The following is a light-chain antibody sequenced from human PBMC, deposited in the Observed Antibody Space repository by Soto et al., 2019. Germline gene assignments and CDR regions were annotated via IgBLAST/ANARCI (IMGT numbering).Light chain of an antibody. J-gene: IGKJ2*01. V-gene: IGKV1-5*03. CDR1: RSIGTW. CDR3: QQYNVYYT. CDR2: KAS. Sequence: DIQMTQLPSPLSESEGDRATIPGRAGRSIGTWLAWFHQKPGKAPKLLIYKASTLQIGVPSRFSGSGSGTEFTLTISSLQPDDFATYYCQQYNVYYTFGQGTKLEIK.